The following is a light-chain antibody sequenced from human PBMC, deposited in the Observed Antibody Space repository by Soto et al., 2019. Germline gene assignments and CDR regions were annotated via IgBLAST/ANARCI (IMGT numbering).Light chain of an antibody. CDR3: QQYNNWPPET. Sequence: ELVLTQSPGTLSLSPGERATLSCRASQSVSSSYLAWYQQKPGQAPRLLIYGASTRATGIPARFSGSGSGTEFTLTISSLQSEDFAVYYCQQYNNWPPETFGQGTKVDI. CDR1: QSVSSSY. CDR2: GAS. J-gene: IGKJ1*01. V-gene: IGKV3-15*01.